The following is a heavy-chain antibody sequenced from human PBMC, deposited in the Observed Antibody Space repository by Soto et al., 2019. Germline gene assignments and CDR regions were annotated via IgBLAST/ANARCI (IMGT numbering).Heavy chain of an antibody. CDR2: INPYTGNT. D-gene: IGHD3-10*01. V-gene: IGHV1-18*01. Sequence: QAHLVQSGAEVKKPGASVKVSCKASGYTFSSSGISWVRQAPRQGFEWMGWINPYTGNTNYAQKFQGRVTMPTDTSTSTAYMDLRSLTSDDSAVYYCARVWFGELSSDCWGQGTLVTVSS. CDR3: ARVWFGELSSDC. J-gene: IGHJ4*02. CDR1: GYTFSSSG.